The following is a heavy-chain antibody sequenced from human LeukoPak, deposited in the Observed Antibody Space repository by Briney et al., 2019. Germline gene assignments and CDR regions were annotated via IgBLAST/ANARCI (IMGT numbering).Heavy chain of an antibody. D-gene: IGHD3-9*01. CDR2: INPNSGGT. CDR1: GYTFTGYY. J-gene: IGHJ4*02. Sequence: ASVKVSCKASGYTFTGYYMHCVRQAPGQGLEWMAWINPNSGGTNYAQKFQGRVTMTRDTSISTAYMELSRLRSDDTAVYYCAREGIDYDILTGPDYWGQGTLVTVSS. CDR3: AREGIDYDILTGPDY. V-gene: IGHV1-2*02.